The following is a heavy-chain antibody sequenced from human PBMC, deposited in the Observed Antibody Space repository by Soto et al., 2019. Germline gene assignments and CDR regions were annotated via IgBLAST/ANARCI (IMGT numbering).Heavy chain of an antibody. CDR2: IISSSSFI. D-gene: IGHD3-10*01. Sequence: EVQLVESGGGLVEPGGSLRLSCAASGFTLSSYSMNWVRQAPGKGLEWVSSIISSSSFIFYADSVKGRFTISRDNAKNSLSLQMNSLRAEATAMYYCARGYMVRGVNPRVEYWGKGTLVTFSS. J-gene: IGHJ4*02. CDR1: GFTLSSYS. CDR3: ARGYMVRGVNPRVEY. V-gene: IGHV3-21*01.